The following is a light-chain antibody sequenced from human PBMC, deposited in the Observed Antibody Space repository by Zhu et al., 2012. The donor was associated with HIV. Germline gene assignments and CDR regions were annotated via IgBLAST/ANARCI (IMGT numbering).Light chain of an antibody. CDR3: QQRSNWPLT. CDR2: DAS. Sequence: IVLTQSPATLSLSPGERATLSCRASQSVSSFVAWYQQKPGQAPRLLIYDASKRATGIPARFSGSGSGTDFTLTISSLEPEDFALYYCQQRSNWPLTFGGGTKVEIK. J-gene: IGKJ4*01. V-gene: IGKV3-11*01. CDR1: QSVSSF.